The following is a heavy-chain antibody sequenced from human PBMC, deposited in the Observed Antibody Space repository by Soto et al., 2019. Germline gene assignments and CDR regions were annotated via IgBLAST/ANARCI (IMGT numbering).Heavy chain of an antibody. J-gene: IGHJ6*03. Sequence: GGSLRLSCAASGFTFSDYYMSWIRQAPGKGLEWVSYISSSGSTLYYADSVKGRFTISRDNAKNSLYLQMNSLRAEDTAVYYCARVRAGDYATIGAFYYYMDVWGKGTTVTVSS. D-gene: IGHD4-17*01. CDR2: ISSSGSTL. CDR3: ARVRAGDYATIGAFYYYMDV. V-gene: IGHV3-11*01. CDR1: GFTFSDYY.